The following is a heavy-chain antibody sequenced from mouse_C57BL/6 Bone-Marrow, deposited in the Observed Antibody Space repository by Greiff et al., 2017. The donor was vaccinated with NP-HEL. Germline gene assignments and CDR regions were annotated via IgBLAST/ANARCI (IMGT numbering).Heavy chain of an antibody. CDR3: AREGYYGSSLDY. D-gene: IGHD1-1*01. Sequence: EVQRVESGGGLVKPGGSLKLSCAASGFTFSSYAMSWVRQTPEKRLEWVATISDGGSYTYYPDNVKGRFTISRDNAKNNLYLQMSHLKSEDTAMYYCAREGYYGSSLDYWGQGTTLTVSS. CDR1: GFTFSSYA. CDR2: ISDGGSYT. V-gene: IGHV5-4*01. J-gene: IGHJ2*01.